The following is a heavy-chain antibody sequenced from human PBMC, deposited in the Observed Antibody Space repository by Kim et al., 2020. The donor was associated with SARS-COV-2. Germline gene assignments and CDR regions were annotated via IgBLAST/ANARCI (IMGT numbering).Heavy chain of an antibody. V-gene: IGHV4-34*01. Sequence: SETLSLTCAVYGGSFSGYYWSWIRQPPGKGLEWIGEINHSGSTNYNPSLKSRVTISVDTSKNQFSLKLSSVTAADTAVYYCARGGDTRRGGYFDYWGQGTLVTVSS. CDR2: INHSGST. D-gene: IGHD3-16*01. J-gene: IGHJ4*02. CDR3: ARGGDTRRGGYFDY. CDR1: GGSFSGYY.